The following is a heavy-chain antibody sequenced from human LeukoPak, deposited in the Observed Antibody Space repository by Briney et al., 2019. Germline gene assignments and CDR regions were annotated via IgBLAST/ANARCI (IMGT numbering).Heavy chain of an antibody. Sequence: ASVKVSCKASGGTFSSYAISWVRQAPGQGLEWMGGIIPIFGTANYAQKFQGRVTITTDESTSTAYMELSSLRSEDTAVYYCARVLGLNYYDSSGYYDYWGQGTLVTVSS. CDR3: ARVLGLNYYDSSGYYDY. V-gene: IGHV1-69*05. CDR1: GGTFSSYA. CDR2: IIPIFGTA. J-gene: IGHJ4*02. D-gene: IGHD3-22*01.